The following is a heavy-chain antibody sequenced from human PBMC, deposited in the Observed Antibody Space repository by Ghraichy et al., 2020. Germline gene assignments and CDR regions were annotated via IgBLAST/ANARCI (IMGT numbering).Heavy chain of an antibody. D-gene: IGHD3-22*01. J-gene: IGHJ4*03. CDR3: AKEVHSRGYGCYSDD. CDR2: ISSGGKTE. Sequence: GGSLRLSCAASGFTFSSYGMHWFRQAPGKGLEWVAVISSGGKTEYYADSVQGRFTISRDNSKNTVFLQMNSLRADDTAVYYCAKEVHSRGYGCYSDDWGQGTLVTVSS. CDR1: GFTFSSYG. V-gene: IGHV3-30*18.